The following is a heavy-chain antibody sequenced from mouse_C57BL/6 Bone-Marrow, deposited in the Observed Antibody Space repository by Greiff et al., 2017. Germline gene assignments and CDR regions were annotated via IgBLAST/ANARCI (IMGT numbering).Heavy chain of an antibody. V-gene: IGHV1-54*01. J-gene: IGHJ4*01. Sequence: QVQLQQSGAELVRPGTSVKVSCKASGYAFTNYLIEWVKQRPGQGLEWIGVINPGSGGTNYNEKFKGKATLTADKSSSTAYMQLSSLTSEDSAVYYCAREWLDYAMDYWGQGTSVTVSS. CDR2: INPGSGGT. D-gene: IGHD2-2*01. CDR3: AREWLDYAMDY. CDR1: GYAFTNYL.